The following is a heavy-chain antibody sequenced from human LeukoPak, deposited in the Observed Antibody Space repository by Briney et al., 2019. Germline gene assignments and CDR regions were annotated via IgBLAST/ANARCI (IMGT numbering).Heavy chain of an antibody. CDR2: INEDGSEE. CDR1: GFTFRRYW. D-gene: IGHD1-14*01. J-gene: IGHJ6*03. Sequence: GGSLRLSCAGSGFTFRRYWMTWVRQAPGKGLEWVANINEDGSEEYYVDSTKGRFTISRDNSRDTLYFQMNSLIYEDTAVYYCAKTGFQWGEYFYYMDVWGKGTTVTVSS. CDR3: AKTGFQWGEYFYYMDV. V-gene: IGHV3-7*01.